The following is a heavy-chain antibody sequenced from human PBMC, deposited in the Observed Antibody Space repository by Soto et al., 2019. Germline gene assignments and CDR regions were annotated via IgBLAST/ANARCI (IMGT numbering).Heavy chain of an antibody. CDR3: ARDEGYDILTGYYSPQRFDY. Sequence: GGTLRLCCVASGFTFSRYWMSWVRQAPGKGLEWVANIKQDGSEKNYVDSVKGRFTISRDNAKNSLYLQMNSLRAEDTAVYYCARDEGYDILTGYYSPQRFDYWGQGTLVTVSS. D-gene: IGHD3-9*01. CDR2: IKQDGSEK. CDR1: GFTFSRYW. J-gene: IGHJ4*02. V-gene: IGHV3-7*01.